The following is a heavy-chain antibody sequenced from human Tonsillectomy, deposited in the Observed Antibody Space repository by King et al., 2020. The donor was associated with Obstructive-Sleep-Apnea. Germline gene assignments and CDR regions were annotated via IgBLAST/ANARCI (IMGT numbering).Heavy chain of an antibody. CDR1: GGTFSSYA. V-gene: IGHV1-69*01. CDR3: ARDTPPQTPAAISRFGYYYGMDV. CDR2: IIPIFGTA. D-gene: IGHD2-2*02. Sequence: VQLVESGAEVKKPGSSVKVSCKASGGTFSSYAISWVRQAPGQGLEWMGGIIPIFGTANYAQKFQGRVTITADESTSTAYMELSSLRSEDTAVYYCARDTPPQTPAAISRFGYYYGMDVWGQGTTVTVSS. J-gene: IGHJ6*02.